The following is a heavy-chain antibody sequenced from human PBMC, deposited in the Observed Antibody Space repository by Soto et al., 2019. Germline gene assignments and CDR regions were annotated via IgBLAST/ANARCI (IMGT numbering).Heavy chain of an antibody. D-gene: IGHD2-2*01. V-gene: IGHV3-15*01. CDR2: IKSKTDGWTT. J-gene: IGHJ6*03. Sequence: GGSLRLSCAASGFTFSNAWMSWVRQAQGKGLEWVGRIKSKTDGWTTDYAAPVKGRFTISRDDSKNTLYLQMNSLKTEDTAVYYCTAIVVPAARGYYYYYYMDVWGKGTTVTVSS. CDR3: TAIVVPAARGYYYYYYMDV. CDR1: GFTFSNAW.